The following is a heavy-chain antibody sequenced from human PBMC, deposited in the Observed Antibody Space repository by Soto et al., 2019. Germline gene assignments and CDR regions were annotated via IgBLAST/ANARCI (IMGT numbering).Heavy chain of an antibody. J-gene: IGHJ4*02. CDR1: GGSFSGSY. Sequence: PSATLSPACGFYGGSFSGSYWSGIRRPPGKGLKWIGESNHSGSTNHNPSLKSRVTLSLDTSKNQFSLSLSFVTAADTAGYYCARGGYSSGWYHFDYWGQGALVTGS. CDR2: SNHSGST. D-gene: IGHD6-19*01. V-gene: IGHV4-34*01. CDR3: ARGGYSSGWYHFDY.